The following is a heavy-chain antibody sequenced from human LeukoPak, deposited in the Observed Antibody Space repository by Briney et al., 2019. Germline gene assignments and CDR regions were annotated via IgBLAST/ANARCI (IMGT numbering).Heavy chain of an antibody. D-gene: IGHD6-13*01. V-gene: IGHV3-21*01. CDR3: ARDDELGMAGSVDY. CDR1: GFTFSSYS. J-gene: IGHJ4*02. Sequence: GGSVRLSCAASGFTFSSYSMNWVRQAPGKGLEWVSSITSSSSYIYYADSVKGRFTIPRDNAKNSLYLQMNSLRAEDTAVYYCARDDELGMAGSVDYWGQGTLVTVSS. CDR2: ITSSSSYI.